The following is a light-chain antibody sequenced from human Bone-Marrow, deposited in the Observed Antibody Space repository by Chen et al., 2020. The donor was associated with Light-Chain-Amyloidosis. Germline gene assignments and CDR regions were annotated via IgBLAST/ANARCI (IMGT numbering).Light chain of an antibody. CDR2: EGS. Sequence: QSALTQPAYVSGAPGQSFPISCTGTSSAVGSYNLVSWYQHHPGKVPKLQIFEGSKRPSGVSNRFSGSKSGNTASLTISGLKAEDEADYYCCSYAGSSTWVFGGGTKLTVL. CDR3: CSYAGSSTWV. CDR1: SSAVGSYNL. V-gene: IGLV2-23*01. J-gene: IGLJ3*02.